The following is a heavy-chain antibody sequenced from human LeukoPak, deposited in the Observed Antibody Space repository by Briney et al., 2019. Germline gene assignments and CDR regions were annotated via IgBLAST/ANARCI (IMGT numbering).Heavy chain of an antibody. J-gene: IGHJ4*02. CDR2: INQDGTEK. V-gene: IGHV3-7*01. CDR3: AKVAKYYYGPETYYFFEQ. CDR1: GFTFSNYW. D-gene: IGHD3-10*01. Sequence: GGSLRLSCAGSGFTFSNYWMNWVRQAPGKGLEWVANINQDGTEKYYVDSVKGRFTISRDYAKKSLFLQMNSLRVEDTAVYYCAKVAKYYYGPETYYFFEQWGQGTPVTAAS.